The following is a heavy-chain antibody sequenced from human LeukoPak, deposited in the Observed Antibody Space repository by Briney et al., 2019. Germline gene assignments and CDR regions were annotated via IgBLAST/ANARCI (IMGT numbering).Heavy chain of an antibody. CDR2: IHYSGST. Sequence: SETLSLTCTVSGGSVTSASHYWAWIRQPPGKGLEWIGSIHYSGSTYYSPSLKSRLTISGDTSKSQFSLKLTFVTAADTAVYYCTRNNDYGDKIAYWGQGTLVTVSS. CDR3: TRNNDYGDKIAY. CDR1: GGSVTSASHY. J-gene: IGHJ4*02. D-gene: IGHD4-23*01. V-gene: IGHV4-39*01.